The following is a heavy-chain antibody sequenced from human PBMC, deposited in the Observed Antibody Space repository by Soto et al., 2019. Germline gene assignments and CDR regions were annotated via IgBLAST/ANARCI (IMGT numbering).Heavy chain of an antibody. Sequence: PVGSLRLSCAASGFTFSSYAMSWVRQAPGKGLEWVSAISGSGGSTYYADSVKGRFTISRDNSKNTLYLQMNSLRAEDTAVYYCAKKFFDQLRFPFFDYWGQGTLVTVSS. CDR3: AKKFFDQLRFPFFDY. V-gene: IGHV3-23*01. D-gene: IGHD3-3*01. CDR2: ISGSGGST. J-gene: IGHJ4*02. CDR1: GFTFSSYA.